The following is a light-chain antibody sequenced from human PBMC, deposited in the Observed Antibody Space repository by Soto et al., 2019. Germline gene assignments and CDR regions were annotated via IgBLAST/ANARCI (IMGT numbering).Light chain of an antibody. CDR3: QQYNKWPSGYT. V-gene: IGKV3-15*01. Sequence: ETVMTQSPATLSVSPGERATLSCRASQSVGSSLAWFQQKPAQAPRLLIYGASTRATGIPARFSGSGSGTEFTLTISSLQSEDFAVYYCQQYNKWPSGYTFGQGTKLEIK. CDR1: QSVGSS. CDR2: GAS. J-gene: IGKJ2*01.